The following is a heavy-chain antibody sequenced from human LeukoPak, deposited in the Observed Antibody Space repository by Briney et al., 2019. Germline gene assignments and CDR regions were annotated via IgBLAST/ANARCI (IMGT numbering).Heavy chain of an antibody. CDR3: ARVARITIFGVVFNWFDP. CDR1: GGSISSYY. Sequence: PSETLSLTXTVSGGSISSYYWSWIRQPAGKGLEWIGSIYTSGSTNYNPSLKSRVTMSVDTSKNQFSLKLSSVTAADTAVYYCARVARITIFGVVFNWFDPWGQGTLVTVSS. J-gene: IGHJ5*02. CDR2: IYTSGST. V-gene: IGHV4-4*07. D-gene: IGHD3-3*01.